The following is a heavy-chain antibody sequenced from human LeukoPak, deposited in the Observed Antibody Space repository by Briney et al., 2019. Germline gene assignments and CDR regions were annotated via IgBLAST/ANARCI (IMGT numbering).Heavy chain of an antibody. V-gene: IGHV4-34*01. CDR3: ARGRLRAPGIAAAGRGLFDY. CDR2: INHSGST. J-gene: IGHJ4*02. CDR1: GGSFSGYY. Sequence: KPSETLSLTCAVYGGSFSGYYWSWIRQPPGKGLEWIGEINHSGSTNYNPSLKSRVTISVDTSKNQFSLKLSSVTAADTAVYYCARGRLRAPGIAAAGRGLFDYWGQGTLVTVSS. D-gene: IGHD6-13*01.